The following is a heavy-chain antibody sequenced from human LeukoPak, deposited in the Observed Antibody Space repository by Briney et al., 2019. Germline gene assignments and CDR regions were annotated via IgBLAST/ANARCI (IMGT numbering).Heavy chain of an antibody. Sequence: GGSLGLSCAASGFTFSTYWMNWVRQAPGKGLEWVANIKQDGSEKYYVDSVKGRFTISRDNAKNSLYLQMNSLRAEDTAVYYCARALVNIPRWFDPWGQGSLVTVSS. CDR3: ARALVNIPRWFDP. D-gene: IGHD3-9*01. V-gene: IGHV3-7*04. CDR2: IKQDGSEK. J-gene: IGHJ5*02. CDR1: GFTFSTYW.